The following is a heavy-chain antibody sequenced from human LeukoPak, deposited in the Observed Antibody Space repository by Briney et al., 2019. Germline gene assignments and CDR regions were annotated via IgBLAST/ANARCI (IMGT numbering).Heavy chain of an antibody. V-gene: IGHV3-23*01. CDR2: ISGGGDNT. Sequence: SGGSLRLSCAASGFTFSSYAMSWVRQAPGKGLEWVSGISGGGDNTYYADSVKGRFTISRDNSKNTLYLQMNSLRAEDTAVYYCARVGELRFLEWLSYGMDVWGQGTTVTVSS. CDR3: ARVGELRFLEWLSYGMDV. J-gene: IGHJ6*02. D-gene: IGHD3-3*01. CDR1: GFTFSSYA.